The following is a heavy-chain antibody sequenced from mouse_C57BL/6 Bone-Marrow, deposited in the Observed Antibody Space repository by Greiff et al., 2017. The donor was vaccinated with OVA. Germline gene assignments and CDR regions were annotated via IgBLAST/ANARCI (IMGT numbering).Heavy chain of an antibody. D-gene: IGHD1-1*01. J-gene: IGHJ2*01. CDR1: GYTFTSYG. CDR3: VITTVVPDY. V-gene: IGHV1-81*01. CDR2: IYPRSGNT. Sequence: QVHVKQSGAELARPGASVKLSCKASGYTFTSYGISWVKQRTGQGLEWIGEIYPRSGNTYYNEKFKGKATLTADKSSSTAYMELRSLTSEDSAVYFCVITTVVPDYWGQGTTLTVSS.